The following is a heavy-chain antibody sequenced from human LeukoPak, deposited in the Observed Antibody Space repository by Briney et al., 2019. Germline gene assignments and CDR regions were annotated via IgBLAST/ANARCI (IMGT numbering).Heavy chain of an antibody. D-gene: IGHD3-9*01. CDR3: ARARYVNSFYAFDI. Sequence: SETLSLTCAVYGGSFSGSYWSWFRQPPRKGLERIGKINHSGSTSFNPSLKSRVTISVDTSKNQFSLNLKSVTAADTAVYYCARARYVNSFYAFDIWGQGTLVTVSS. CDR2: INHSGST. V-gene: IGHV4-34*01. J-gene: IGHJ3*02. CDR1: GGSFSGSY.